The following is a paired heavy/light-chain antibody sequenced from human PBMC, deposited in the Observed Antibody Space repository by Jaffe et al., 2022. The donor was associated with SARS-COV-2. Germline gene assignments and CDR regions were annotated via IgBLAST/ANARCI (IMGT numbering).Heavy chain of an antibody. V-gene: IGHV3-23*04. J-gene: IGHJ6*03. CDR3: ARDRGYDIYYHYYLDV. D-gene: IGHD5-12*01. CDR2: TAGNPIYT. CDR1: GFTITSHA. Sequence: EMLLAESGGGPAQPGGSLRLSCVASGFTITSHAVHWVRQAPGKGLEWVSATAGNPIYTYYRDSVKGRFAVSRDPSKNTVFLQMDSLRDEDSAVYYCARDRGYDIYYHYYLDVWGQGTTVTVSS.
Light chain of an antibody. Sequence: QSVLTQPPSVSGAAGQRVSISCTGNDSNIGAGYDVHWYQQLPGAAPKLLIFSNINRPSGVPDRFSGSKSGTSASLAITGLQTEDEGFYYCQSYEVSLKSSWVFGGGTRLTVL. J-gene: IGLJ3*02. CDR1: DSNIGAGYD. CDR3: QSYEVSLKSSWV. V-gene: IGLV1-40*01. CDR2: SNI.